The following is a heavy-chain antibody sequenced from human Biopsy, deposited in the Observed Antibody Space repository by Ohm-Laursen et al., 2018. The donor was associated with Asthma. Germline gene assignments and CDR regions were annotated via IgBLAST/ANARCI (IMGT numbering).Heavy chain of an antibody. CDR3: ARCQVGYSSGWSLLLKKIYYSGMGV. J-gene: IGHJ6*02. CDR2: IMTVFGTT. V-gene: IGHV1-69*01. D-gene: IGHD6-19*01. Sequence: SSVKVSCKTPGGTFSNFAISWVRQAPGQGLEWLGGIMTVFGTTNYAQKFQGRVTITADESTSTAYMEVTSLRSEDTAIYYCARCQVGYSSGWSLLLKKIYYSGMGVWGQGTAVTISS. CDR1: GGTFSNFA.